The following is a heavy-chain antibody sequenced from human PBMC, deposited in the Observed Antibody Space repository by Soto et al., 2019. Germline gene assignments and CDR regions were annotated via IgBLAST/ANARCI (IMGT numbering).Heavy chain of an antibody. J-gene: IGHJ4*02. CDR2: ITGSSDYT. V-gene: IGHV3-23*01. D-gene: IGHD2-8*02. CDR3: AKEQTTGAHYALDY. Sequence: GGSLRLSCEASGFIFSSYAMNWVRQAPGKGLQWVPPITGSSDYTSYIASVKGRFTISRDNSKNTLYLQMNSLRAEDTAVYFCAKEQTTGAHYALDYWSQGTLVTVSS. CDR1: GFIFSSYA.